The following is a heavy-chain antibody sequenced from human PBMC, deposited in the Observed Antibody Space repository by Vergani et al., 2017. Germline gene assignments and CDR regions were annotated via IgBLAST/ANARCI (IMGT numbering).Heavy chain of an antibody. CDR1: GFSLNTRGVS. Sequence: QITLKESGPTLVKPTQTLTLTCTFSGFSLNTRGVSVAWIRQPPGKALDWLALSYWNDDQHYSPSLNNRVTITKDTSKNQVVLTMTNMDYVDTGTYYCVYRKTEYGTTGCFDPFYYYYYMHVWGKGTTVTVSS. CDR3: VYRKTEYGTTGCFDPFYYYYYMHV. D-gene: IGHD1-7*01. J-gene: IGHJ6*03. V-gene: IGHV2-5*04. CDR2: SYWNDDQ.